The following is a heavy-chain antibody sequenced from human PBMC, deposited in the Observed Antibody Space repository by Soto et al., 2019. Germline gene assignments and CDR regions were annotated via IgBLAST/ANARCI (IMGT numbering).Heavy chain of an antibody. CDR2: ISSSSSTI. CDR1: GLTFSSYS. Sequence: GGSLRLSCAASGLTFSSYSMNWVRQAPGKGLEWVSYISSSSSTIYYADSVKGRFTISRDNAKNSLYLQMNSLRDEDTAVYYCARDREGWVGVAELYYYYGMDVWGQGTTVTVSS. CDR3: ARDREGWVGVAELYYYYGMDV. J-gene: IGHJ6*02. D-gene: IGHD1-26*01. V-gene: IGHV3-48*02.